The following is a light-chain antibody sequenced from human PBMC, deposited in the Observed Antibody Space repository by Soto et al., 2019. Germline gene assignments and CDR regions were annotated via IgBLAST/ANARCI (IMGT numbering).Light chain of an antibody. Sequence: QPVLTQSPSASASLGASVKLTCTLSSGHSSYAIAWHQQQPEKGPRYLTKLNSDGSHSKGDGIPDRFSGSSSGAERYLTISSLQSEDEADYYCQTWGTDVVFGGGTKLTVL. V-gene: IGLV4-69*01. J-gene: IGLJ2*01. CDR2: LNSDGSH. CDR1: SGHSSYA. CDR3: QTWGTDVV.